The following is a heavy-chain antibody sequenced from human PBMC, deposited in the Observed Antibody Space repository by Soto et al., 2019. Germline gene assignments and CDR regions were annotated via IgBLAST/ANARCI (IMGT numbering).Heavy chain of an antibody. V-gene: IGHV3-30-3*01. D-gene: IGHD1-26*01. Sequence: QVQLVESGGGVVQPGRSLRLSCAASGFTFSSYTMHWVRQAPGKGLEWVAVISYDGSNKYYADSVKGRFTISRDNSKNTLYLQMNSLRAEDTAVYYCARSPRVAARKVGDYFDYWGQGTLVTVSS. CDR2: ISYDGSNK. CDR3: ARSPRVAARKVGDYFDY. CDR1: GFTFSSYT. J-gene: IGHJ4*02.